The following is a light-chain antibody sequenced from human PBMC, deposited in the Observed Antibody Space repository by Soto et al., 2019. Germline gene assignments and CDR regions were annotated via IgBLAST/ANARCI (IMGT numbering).Light chain of an antibody. CDR3: GTWDGSLTTAV. V-gene: IGLV1-51*01. CDR2: DNN. Sequence: QSVLTQAPSVSAAPEQKVTISCFGSSSNIANNEVSWDQQLPGTAPKLLIYDNNKHDAGIPDLFSASKSGTSATLGITSLQTADEADYYCGTWDGSLTTAVFGGGTKVTVL. CDR1: SSNIANNE. J-gene: IGLJ2*01.